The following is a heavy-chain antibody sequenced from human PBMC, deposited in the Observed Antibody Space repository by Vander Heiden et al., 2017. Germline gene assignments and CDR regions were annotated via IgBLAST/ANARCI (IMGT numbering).Heavy chain of an antibody. Sequence: TSYWIGWVRQMPGKGLEWMGIIYPGDSDTRYSPSFQGQVTISADKSISTAYLQWSSLKASDTAMYYCARHGAYSSGYYFLYNWFDPWGQGTLVTVSS. J-gene: IGHJ5*02. CDR3: ARHGAYSSGYYFLYNWFDP. D-gene: IGHD3-22*01. V-gene: IGHV5-51*01. CDR2: IYPGDSDT. CDR1: TSYW.